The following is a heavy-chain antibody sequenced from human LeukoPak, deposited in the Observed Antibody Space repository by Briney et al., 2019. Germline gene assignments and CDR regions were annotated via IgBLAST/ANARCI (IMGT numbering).Heavy chain of an antibody. CDR3: ARSGYSYGYRYYYYMDV. Sequence: PSGTLSLTCAVYGGSFSGYYWSWIRQPPGKGLEWIGEINHSGSTNYNPSLKSRVTISVDTSKNQFSLKLSSVTAADTAVYYCARSGYSYGYRYYYYMDVWGKGTTVTVSS. J-gene: IGHJ6*03. CDR1: GGSFSGYY. V-gene: IGHV4-34*01. CDR2: INHSGST. D-gene: IGHD5-18*01.